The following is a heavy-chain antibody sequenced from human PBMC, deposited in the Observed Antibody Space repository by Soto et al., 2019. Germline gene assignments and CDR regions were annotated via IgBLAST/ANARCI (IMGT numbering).Heavy chain of an antibody. CDR3: TRSVNYYDSRGFDP. CDR1: GFTFSGSA. D-gene: IGHD3-22*01. CDR2: IRSKANSYAT. J-gene: IGHJ5*02. Sequence: PGGSLRLSCAASGFTFSGSAMHWVRQASGKGLEWVGRIRSKANSYATAYAASVKGRLTISRDDSKNTAYLQMNSLKTEDTAVYYCTRSVNYYDSRGFDPWGQGTLVTVSS. V-gene: IGHV3-73*01.